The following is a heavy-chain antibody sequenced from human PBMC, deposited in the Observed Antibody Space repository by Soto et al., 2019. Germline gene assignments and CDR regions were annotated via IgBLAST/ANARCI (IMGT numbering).Heavy chain of an antibody. J-gene: IGHJ6*04. D-gene: IGHD6-19*01. CDR2: ISDYNGNT. CDR3: AGGQWLVLPTCRRMDV. Sequence: ASVKVSCKASGYTFTSYGISWVRQAPGQGLEWMGWISDYNGNTNYAQKVKGRVTMTTDTSTSTAYMELRSLRSDDTAVYYCAGGQWLVLPTCRRMDVWGKGTTVTVSS. V-gene: IGHV1-18*01. CDR1: GYTFTSYG.